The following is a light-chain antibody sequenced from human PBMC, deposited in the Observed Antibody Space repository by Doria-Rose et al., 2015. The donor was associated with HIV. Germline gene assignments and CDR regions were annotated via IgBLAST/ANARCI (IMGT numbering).Light chain of an antibody. CDR3: QQYSQWPPYT. CDR1: QGIGSD. J-gene: IGKJ2*01. Sequence: MTQSPATLSVSPGERATLSCRASQGIGSDLAWYQQKPGQAPRLLIYRASIRATGIPPRFTGGGSRTEFTLTISGLQSEDFAVYFCQQYSQWPPYTFGQGTKLEVK. V-gene: IGKV3-15*01. CDR2: RAS.